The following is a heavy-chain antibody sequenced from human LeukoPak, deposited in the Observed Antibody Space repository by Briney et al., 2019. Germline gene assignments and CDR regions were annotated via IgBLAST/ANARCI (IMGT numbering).Heavy chain of an antibody. CDR2: INYSGST. Sequence: SETLSLTCAVYGGSFSGYYWSWIRQPPGKGLEWIGYINYSGSTNYNPSLKSRVTISIDTSKNQFSLRLSPVTAADTAVYYCAREGLSSGYYNYWGQGTLVTVSS. V-gene: IGHV4-59*01. CDR3: AREGLSSGYYNY. D-gene: IGHD3-22*01. CDR1: GGSFSGYY. J-gene: IGHJ4*02.